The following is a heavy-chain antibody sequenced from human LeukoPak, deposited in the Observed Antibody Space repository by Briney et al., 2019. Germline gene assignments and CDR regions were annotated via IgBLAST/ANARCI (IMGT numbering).Heavy chain of an antibody. D-gene: IGHD6-19*01. J-gene: IGHJ4*02. Sequence: GGSLRLSCAASGFTFSSYAMSWVRQAPGKGLGWVSAISGSGGSTYYADSVKGRFTISRDNSKNTLYLQMNSLRAEDTAVYYCASPHSSGSYYYFDYWGQGTLVTVSS. CDR2: ISGSGGST. V-gene: IGHV3-23*01. CDR3: ASPHSSGSYYYFDY. CDR1: GFTFSSYA.